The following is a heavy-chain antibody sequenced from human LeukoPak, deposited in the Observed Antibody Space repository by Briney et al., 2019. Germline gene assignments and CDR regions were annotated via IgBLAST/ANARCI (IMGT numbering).Heavy chain of an antibody. V-gene: IGHV3-7*01. CDR1: GFTSSSYW. CDR3: ARSGAVGTVDY. Sequence: GGSLRLSCAASGFTSSSYWMSWVRQAPGKGLEWVANINDDGSATYYVASVKGRFTFSKDNAKNSVYLEMNSLRIEDTAIYYCARSGAVGTVDYWGQGTLVIVSS. CDR2: INDDGSAT. D-gene: IGHD3-10*01. J-gene: IGHJ4*02.